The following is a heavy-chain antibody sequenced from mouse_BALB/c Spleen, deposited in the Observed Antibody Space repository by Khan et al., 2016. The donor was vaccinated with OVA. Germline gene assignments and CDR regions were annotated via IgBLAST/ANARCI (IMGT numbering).Heavy chain of an antibody. J-gene: IGHJ1*01. CDR3: ALYGNHWYFDV. V-gene: IGHV1-9*01. Sequence: QVQLQQSGAELMKPGASVKISCKATGCTFSSYWIEWVKQRPGHGLEWIGEILPESGSTNYNEKFKGKATFTADTSSNTAYIQLSSLTSEDSSVYFCALYGNHWYFDVWGAGTTVTVSS. CDR1: GCTFSSYW. D-gene: IGHD2-1*01. CDR2: ILPESGST.